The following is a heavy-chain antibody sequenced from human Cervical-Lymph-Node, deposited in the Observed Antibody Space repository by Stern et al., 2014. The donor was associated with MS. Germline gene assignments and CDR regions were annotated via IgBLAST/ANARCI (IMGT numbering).Heavy chain of an antibody. CDR1: PPPPPHPP. CDR3: ARDDYGDYELAY. V-gene: IGHV3-33*08. D-gene: IGHD4-17*01. CDR2: IWYDGSRK. J-gene: IGHJ4*02. Sequence: VQLVESGGGVVQPGRSLRLSCAAPPPPPPHPPPHPPPQPPGTAPQRAAVIWYDGSRKHYGDSVKGRFTISRDNSKNTVFLQMDSLRAEDTAVYYCARDDYGDYELAYWGQGTRVTVSS.